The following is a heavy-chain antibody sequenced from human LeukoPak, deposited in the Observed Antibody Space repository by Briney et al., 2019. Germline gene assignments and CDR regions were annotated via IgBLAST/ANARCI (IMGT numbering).Heavy chain of an antibody. CDR1: GFTFSNFG. J-gene: IGHJ4*02. Sequence: PGGSLRLSCAASGFTFSNFGLNWVRQAPGKGLEWVAFISGNGLRTYYLESVKGLFTISRDDSKNTLYLQMNSLRVEDTAVYYCARDRIGKYSIDYWGQGTLVTVSS. CDR3: ARDRIGKYSIDY. D-gene: IGHD2-15*01. V-gene: IGHV3-33*08. CDR2: ISGNGLRT.